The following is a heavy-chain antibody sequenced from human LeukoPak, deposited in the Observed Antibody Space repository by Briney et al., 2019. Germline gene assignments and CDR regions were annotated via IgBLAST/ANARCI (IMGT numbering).Heavy chain of an antibody. Sequence: GGSLRLSCTVSGFTFRNYLMLWVRQAPGGGLVWVSRINIDETNAYADSVSGRLIISRDNAKNTLYLQINSLKAEDTAMYFCGRGGDGIDVWGQGTTVIVSS. CDR2: INIDETNA. CDR3: GRGGDGIDV. J-gene: IGHJ3*01. V-gene: IGHV3-74*01. CDR1: GFTFRNYL.